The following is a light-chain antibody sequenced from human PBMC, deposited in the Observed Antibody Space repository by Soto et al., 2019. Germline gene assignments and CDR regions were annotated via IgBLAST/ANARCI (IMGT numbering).Light chain of an antibody. CDR1: SSNVGSNY. CDR2: DNN. J-gene: IGLJ2*01. CDR3: GSWDNSLSVVV. V-gene: IGLV1-51*01. Sequence: QSVLTQPPAMSAAPGQKVIISCSGSSSNVGSNYVFWYQQFPGTAPKLLIYDNNKRPSGIPDRFSGSTSGTSATLGITGLQTGDEADYYCGSWDNSLSVVVFGGGTKLTVL.